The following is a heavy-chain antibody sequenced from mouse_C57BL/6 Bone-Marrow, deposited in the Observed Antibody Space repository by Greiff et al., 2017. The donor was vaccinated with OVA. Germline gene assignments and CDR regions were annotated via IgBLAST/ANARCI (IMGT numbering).Heavy chain of an antibody. CDR2: ISYDGSN. V-gene: IGHV3-6*01. Sequence: ESGPGLVKPSQSLSLTCSVTGYSITSGYYWNWIRQFPGNKLEWMGYISYDGSNNYNPSLKNRISITRDTSKNQFFLKLNSVTTEDTATYYCARDNPYYFDYWGQGTTLTVSS. CDR3: ARDNPYYFDY. J-gene: IGHJ2*01. CDR1: GYSITSGYY.